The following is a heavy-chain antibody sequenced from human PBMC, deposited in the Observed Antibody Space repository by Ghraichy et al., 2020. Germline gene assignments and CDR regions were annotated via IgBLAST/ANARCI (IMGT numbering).Heavy chain of an antibody. V-gene: IGHV4-59*11. CDR3: VRRAIMSTMTVFDN. Sequence: SETLSLTCIVSGLSISPHYWGWIRQSPEKGLEYIGNIFHSGTTTYNPSLRGRVTMSVDTSKNQFSLQLTSVTAADTARYFCVRRAIMSTMTVFDNWGQGILVVVSS. J-gene: IGHJ4*02. CDR1: GLSISPHY. D-gene: IGHD5-24*01. CDR2: IFHSGTT.